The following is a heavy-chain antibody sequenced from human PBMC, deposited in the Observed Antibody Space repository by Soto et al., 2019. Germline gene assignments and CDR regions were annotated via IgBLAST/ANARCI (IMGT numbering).Heavy chain of an antibody. J-gene: IGHJ3*02. CDR1: GFTFSSYG. CDR2: ISYDGSNK. Sequence: GGSLRLSCAASGFTFSSYGMHWVRQAPGKGLEWVAVISYDGSNKYYADSVKGRFTISRDNSKNTLYLQMNSLRAEDTAVYYCAKDLFRSPYSGSYGRSEAFDIWGQGTMVTVSS. CDR3: AKDLFRSPYSGSYGRSEAFDI. V-gene: IGHV3-30*18. D-gene: IGHD1-26*01.